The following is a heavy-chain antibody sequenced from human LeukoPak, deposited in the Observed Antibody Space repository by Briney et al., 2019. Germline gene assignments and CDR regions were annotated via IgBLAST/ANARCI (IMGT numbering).Heavy chain of an antibody. CDR3: ARGLWPKVRGVISGY. Sequence: ASVKVSCXASGYTFTTYGINWVRQANGQGLEWMAWMNPNSGNTGYAQKFQGRVTMTRNTSISTAYMELSSLRSEDTAVYYCARGLWPKVRGVISGYWGQGTLVTVSS. V-gene: IGHV1-8*02. CDR1: GYTFTTYG. D-gene: IGHD3-10*01. J-gene: IGHJ4*02. CDR2: MNPNSGNT.